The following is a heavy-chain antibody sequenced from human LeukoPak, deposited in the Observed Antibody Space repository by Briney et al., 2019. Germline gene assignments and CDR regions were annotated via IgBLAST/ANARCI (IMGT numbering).Heavy chain of an antibody. CDR3: ARLSNPYCSGGTCSPTPFDS. D-gene: IGHD2-15*01. J-gene: IGHJ4*02. CDR2: IDPSDSYT. V-gene: IGHV5-10-1*01. CDR1: GYTFTNYW. Sequence: HGESLRISCQTSGYTFTNYWITWVRQMPGKGLEWMGRIDPSDSYTNYRPSFEGHVTFSTDKSTATVYLQWSSLEASDTAIYYCARLSNPYCSGGTCSPTPFDSWGQGTLVTVSS.